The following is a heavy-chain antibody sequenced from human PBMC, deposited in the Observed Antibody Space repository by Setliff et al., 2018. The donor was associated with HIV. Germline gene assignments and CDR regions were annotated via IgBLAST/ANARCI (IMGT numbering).Heavy chain of an antibody. J-gene: IGHJ4*02. CDR2: ISWNSGSI. Sequence: GGSLRLSCAASGFTFGDYAMHWVRQAPGKGLEWVSGISWNSGSIGYADSVKGRFTIFRDNAKNSLYLQMNSLRAEDMALYYCAKDFGNYDSSGLDYWGQGTLVTVSS. CDR3: AKDFGNYDSSGLDY. V-gene: IGHV3-9*03. D-gene: IGHD3-22*01. CDR1: GFTFGDYA.